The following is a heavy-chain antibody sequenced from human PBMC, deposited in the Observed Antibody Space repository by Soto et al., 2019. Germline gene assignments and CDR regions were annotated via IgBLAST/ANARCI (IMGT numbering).Heavy chain of an antibody. CDR3: ARDRDGAGRGGMDV. D-gene: IGHD3-10*01. CDR2: IWYDGSNK. CDR1: GFTFSSYG. J-gene: IGHJ6*02. V-gene: IGHV3-33*01. Sequence: QVQLVESGGGVVQPGRSLRLSCAASGFTFSSYGMHWVRQAPGKGLEWVAVIWYDGSNKYYADSVKGRFTISRDNSKNTLYLQMNSLRAEDTAVYYCARDRDGAGRGGMDVWGQGTTVTVSS.